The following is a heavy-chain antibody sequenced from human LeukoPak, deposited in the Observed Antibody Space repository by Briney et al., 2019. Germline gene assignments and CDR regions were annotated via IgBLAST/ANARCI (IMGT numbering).Heavy chain of an antibody. Sequence: GGSLRLSCAASGFTFDDYAMHWVRHAPGKGLEWVSGISWNSGSIGYADSVKGRFTISRDNAKNSLYLQMNSLRAEDTALYYCAKADSSGSPDDGMDVWGQGTTVTVSS. CDR3: AKADSSGSPDDGMDV. V-gene: IGHV3-9*01. J-gene: IGHJ6*02. CDR1: GFTFDDYA. D-gene: IGHD3-22*01. CDR2: ISWNSGSI.